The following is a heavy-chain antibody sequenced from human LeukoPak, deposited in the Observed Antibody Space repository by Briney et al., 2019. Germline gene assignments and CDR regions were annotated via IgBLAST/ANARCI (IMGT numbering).Heavy chain of an antibody. D-gene: IGHD6-13*01. CDR2: IYPGDSDT. Sequence: GESLKISCKGSGYSFTSYWIGCVRQMPGKGLEWMGIIYPGDSDTRYSPSFQGQVTISADKSISTAYLQWSSLKASDTAMYYCARRFGSSWYGLNFDYWGQGTLVTVSS. CDR1: GYSFTSYW. V-gene: IGHV5-51*01. CDR3: ARRFGSSWYGLNFDY. J-gene: IGHJ4*02.